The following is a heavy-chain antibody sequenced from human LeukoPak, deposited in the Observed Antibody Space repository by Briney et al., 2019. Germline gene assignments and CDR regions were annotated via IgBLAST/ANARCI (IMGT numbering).Heavy chain of an antibody. CDR3: ARDRDDYDFWSGYSQDYYYYYMDV. J-gene: IGHJ6*03. V-gene: IGHV7-4-1*02. D-gene: IGHD3-3*01. CDR1: GYAFASHA. Sequence: GASVKVSCKASGYAFASHALNWVRQAPGQGLEWMGWINTNTGNPTYAQGFTGRFVFSLDTSVSTAYLQISSLKAEDTAVYYCARDRDDYDFWSGYSQDYYYYYMDVWGKGTTVTVSS. CDR2: INTNTGNP.